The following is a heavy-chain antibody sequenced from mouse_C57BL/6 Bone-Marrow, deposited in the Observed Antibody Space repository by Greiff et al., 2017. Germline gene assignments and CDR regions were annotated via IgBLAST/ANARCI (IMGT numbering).Heavy chain of an antibody. Sequence: EVKLVESGGGLVQPGGSLKLSCAASGFTFSDYYMYWVRQTPEKRLEWVAYISNGSGSTSYPDTVKGRFTISRDNAKNTLYLQMSRLKSEDTAMYYCARHARYGNYGFYAMDYWGQGTSVTVSS. D-gene: IGHD2-1*01. CDR1: GFTFSDYY. CDR3: ARHARYGNYGFYAMDY. V-gene: IGHV5-12*01. J-gene: IGHJ4*01. CDR2: ISNGSGST.